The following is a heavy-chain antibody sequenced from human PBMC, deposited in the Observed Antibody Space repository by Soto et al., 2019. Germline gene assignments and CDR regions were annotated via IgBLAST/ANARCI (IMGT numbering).Heavy chain of an antibody. CDR1: GGSISSYY. CDR2: IYYSGST. CDR3: ARAWAAAGPSFDY. D-gene: IGHD6-13*01. Sequence: QVQLQESGPGLVKPSETLSLTCTVSGGSISSYYWSWIRQPPGKGLEWIGYIYYSGSTNYNPSLKGRVTISVDTSKNQFSLKLSSVTAADTAVYYCARAWAAAGPSFDYWGQGTLVTVSS. V-gene: IGHV4-59*01. J-gene: IGHJ4*02.